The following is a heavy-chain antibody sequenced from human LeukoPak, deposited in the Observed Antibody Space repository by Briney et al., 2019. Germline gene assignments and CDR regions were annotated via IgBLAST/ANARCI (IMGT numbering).Heavy chain of an antibody. CDR2: ISWNSGSI. V-gene: IGHV3-9*01. D-gene: IGHD3-22*01. CDR1: GFTFDDYA. J-gene: IGHJ3*02. CDR3: AKDPSYYYDSSGYNAFDI. Sequence: GGSLRLSCAASGFTFDDYAMHWVRHAPGKGLEWVSGISWNSGSIGYADSVKGRFTISRDNAKNSLYLQMNSLRAEDTALYYCAKDPSYYYDSSGYNAFDIWGQGTMVTVSS.